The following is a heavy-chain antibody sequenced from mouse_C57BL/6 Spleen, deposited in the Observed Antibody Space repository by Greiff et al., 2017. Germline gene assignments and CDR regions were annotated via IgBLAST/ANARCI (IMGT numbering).Heavy chain of an antibody. D-gene: IGHD2-3*01. CDR2: IYPGSGST. CDR1: GYTFTSYW. CDR3: AREGIYDGYSYYYAMDY. J-gene: IGHJ4*01. Sequence: QVQLQQSGAELVKPGASVKMSCKASGYTFTSYWITWVKQRPGQGLEWIGDIYPGSGSTNYNEKFKSKATLTVDTSSSTAYMQLSSLTSEDSAVYYCAREGIYDGYSYYYAMDYWGQGTSVTVSS. V-gene: IGHV1-55*01.